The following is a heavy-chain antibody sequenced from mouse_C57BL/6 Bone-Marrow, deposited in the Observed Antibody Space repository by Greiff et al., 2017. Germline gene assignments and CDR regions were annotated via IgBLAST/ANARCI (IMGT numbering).Heavy chain of an antibody. V-gene: IGHV1-69*01. Sequence: VQLQQPGAELVMPGASVKLSCKASGYTFTSYWMPWVKQRPGQGLEWIGEIDPSDSYTNYNQKFKGKSTLTVDKSSSTAYMQLSSLTSEDSAVYYCARGANWEGDYWGQGTTLTVSS. D-gene: IGHD4-1*01. J-gene: IGHJ2*01. CDR2: IDPSDSYT. CDR3: ARGANWEGDY. CDR1: GYTFTSYW.